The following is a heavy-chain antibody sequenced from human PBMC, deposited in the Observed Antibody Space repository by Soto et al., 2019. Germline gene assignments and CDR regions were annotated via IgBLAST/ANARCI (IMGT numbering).Heavy chain of an antibody. D-gene: IGHD3-22*01. Sequence: GASVKVSCKASGYTFTSYCISWVRQAPGQGLEWMGWISAYNGNTNYAQKLQGRVTMTTDTSTSTAYMELRSLRSDGTAVYYCARDAAWAGDSSGYFASNAFDIWGQGTMVTVSS. V-gene: IGHV1-18*04. CDR1: GYTFTSYC. CDR2: ISAYNGNT. J-gene: IGHJ3*02. CDR3: ARDAAWAGDSSGYFASNAFDI.